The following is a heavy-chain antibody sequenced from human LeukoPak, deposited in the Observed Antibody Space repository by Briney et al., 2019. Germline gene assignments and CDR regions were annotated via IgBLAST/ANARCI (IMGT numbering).Heavy chain of an antibody. J-gene: IGHJ4*02. CDR3: ARVGVETAMVPFDY. Sequence: GASVKVSCKASGYTFTSYGISWVRQAPGQGLEWMGWISGHSGKRNYAQKLQGRVTMTTDTSTSTAYMELRSLRSDDTAVYYCARVGVETAMVPFDYWGQGTLVTVSS. V-gene: IGHV1-18*01. D-gene: IGHD5-18*01. CDR1: GYTFTSYG. CDR2: ISGHSGKR.